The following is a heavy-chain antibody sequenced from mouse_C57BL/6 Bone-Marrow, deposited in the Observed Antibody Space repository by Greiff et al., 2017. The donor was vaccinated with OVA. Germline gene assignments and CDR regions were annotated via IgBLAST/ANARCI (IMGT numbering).Heavy chain of an antibody. J-gene: IGHJ3*01. D-gene: IGHD2-3*01. Sequence: VQLQQPGAELVRPGTSVKLSCKASGYTFTSYWMHWVKQRPGQGLEWIEEIDPSDSYTNYNQKFKGKATLTVDTSSSTAYMQLSSLTSEDSAVYYCARVRVNDDRGFAYWGQGTLLTVSA. V-gene: IGHV1-59*01. CDR3: ARVRVNDDRGFAY. CDR2: IDPSDSYT. CDR1: GYTFTSYW.